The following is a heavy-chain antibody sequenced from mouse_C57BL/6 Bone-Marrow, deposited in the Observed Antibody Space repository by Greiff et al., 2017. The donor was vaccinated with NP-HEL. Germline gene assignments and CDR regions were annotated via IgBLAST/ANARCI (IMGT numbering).Heavy chain of an antibody. Sequence: QVQLQQPGAELVKPGASVKMSCKASGYTFTSYWITWVKQRPGQGLEWIGDIYPGSGSTNYNEKFKSKATLTVDTSSSTAYMQLSSLTSEDSAVYYCARQGNYYGSCDYWGQGTTLTVSS. CDR3: ARQGNYYGSCDY. CDR1: GYTFTSYW. V-gene: IGHV1-55*01. CDR2: IYPGSGST. J-gene: IGHJ2*01. D-gene: IGHD1-1*01.